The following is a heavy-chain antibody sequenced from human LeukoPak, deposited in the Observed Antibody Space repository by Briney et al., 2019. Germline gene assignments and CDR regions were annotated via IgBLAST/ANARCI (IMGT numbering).Heavy chain of an antibody. D-gene: IGHD3-3*01. CDR3: ARIYDFWSGYYTDTVPGGSYYGMDV. Sequence: GVSVTLSCAASSFTFHSYRMLWLPQAPGKGRVGVTRLNSGGSNTRHEDSVKGRFTISRDNAKNTLYLHMNSLRAEDTAVYYCARIYDFWSGYYTDTVPGGSYYGMDVWGQGTTVTVSS. J-gene: IGHJ6*02. CDR2: LNSGGSNT. CDR1: SFTFHSYR. V-gene: IGHV3-74*01.